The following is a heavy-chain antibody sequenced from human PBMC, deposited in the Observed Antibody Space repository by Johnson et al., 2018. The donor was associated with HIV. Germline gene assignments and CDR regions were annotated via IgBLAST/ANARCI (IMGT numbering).Heavy chain of an antibody. CDR3: ARGGRKQLACDAFDL. CDR2: INSDGSST. D-gene: IGHD6-6*01. CDR1: GFIFRSYW. J-gene: IGHJ3*01. Sequence: VQLVESGGGLVQPGRSLRLSCAASGFIFRSYWMHWVRQAPGKGLVWVSRINSDGSSTRYADSVKGRFTISRDNAKNTLYLQMNSLRAEDTALYYCARGGRKQLACDAFDLWGQGTLVTVSS. V-gene: IGHV3-74*02.